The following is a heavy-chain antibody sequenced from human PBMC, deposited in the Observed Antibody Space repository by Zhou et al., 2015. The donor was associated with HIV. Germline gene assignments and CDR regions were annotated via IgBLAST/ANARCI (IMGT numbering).Heavy chain of an antibody. J-gene: IGHJ3*01. Sequence: VQVVQSGADVKKPGASVKVSCKASGYTFAGYYIHWVRQAPGQGLEWMGWINPNSGDTDYAQKFQGRVTMTRDTSINTAYMELSRLGSDDTAVYYCASSFLPYVWGQGTMVTVSS. CDR1: GYTFAGYY. CDR3: ASSFLPYV. D-gene: IGHD3-3*02. V-gene: IGHV1-2*02. CDR2: INPNSGDT.